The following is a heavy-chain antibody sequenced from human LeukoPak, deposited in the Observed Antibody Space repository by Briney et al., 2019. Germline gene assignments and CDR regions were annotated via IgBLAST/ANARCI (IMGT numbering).Heavy chain of an antibody. Sequence: GGSLRLSCAASGFTFSDYYMSWIRQAPGKGLEWVSYISSSGSTIYYADSVKGRFTISRDNAKNSLYLQMNSLRAEDTAVYYYARGDTTIFGVVNALDYWGQGTLVTVSS. J-gene: IGHJ4*02. V-gene: IGHV3-11*01. CDR2: ISSSGSTI. CDR1: GFTFSDYY. CDR3: ARGDTTIFGVVNALDY. D-gene: IGHD3-3*01.